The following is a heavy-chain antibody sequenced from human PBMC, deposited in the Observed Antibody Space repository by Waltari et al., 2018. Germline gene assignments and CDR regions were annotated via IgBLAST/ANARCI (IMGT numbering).Heavy chain of an antibody. CDR3: ARDMIAAAGFDAFDI. J-gene: IGHJ3*02. V-gene: IGHV1-3*01. Sequence: QVQLVQSGAEVKKPGASVKVSCKASGYTFTSYAMHWVRQAPGQRLEWMGWINAGNGNTKYSQKFQGRVTITRDTSASTAYMELSSLRSEDTAVYYCARDMIAAAGFDAFDIWGQGTMVTVSS. CDR1: GYTFTSYA. CDR2: INAGNGNT. D-gene: IGHD6-13*01.